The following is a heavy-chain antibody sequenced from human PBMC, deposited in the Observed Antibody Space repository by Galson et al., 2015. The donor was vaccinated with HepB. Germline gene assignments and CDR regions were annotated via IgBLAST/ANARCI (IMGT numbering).Heavy chain of an antibody. CDR3: ARDPRGTYGAFDI. CDR1: GFTFSSSW. D-gene: IGHD1-26*01. Sequence: SLRLSCAASGFTFSSSWMHWVRQAPGKGLVWVSRINSDESSTSYADSVKGRFTISRDNSKSTLYLQMNSLRAEDTAVYYCARDPRGTYGAFDIWGQGTMVAVSS. V-gene: IGHV3-74*01. CDR2: INSDESST. J-gene: IGHJ3*02.